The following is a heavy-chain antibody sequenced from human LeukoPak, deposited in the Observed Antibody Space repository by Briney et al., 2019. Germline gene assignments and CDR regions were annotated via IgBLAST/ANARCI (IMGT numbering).Heavy chain of an antibody. Sequence: ASVKVSCKASGGTFSSYAMHWVRQAPGQRLEWMGWINAGNGNTKYSQKFQGRVTITRDTSASTAYMELSSLRSEDTAVYYCARDSRRIVVVPAAIGMLGYWGQGTLATVSS. CDR3: ARDSRRIVVVPAAIGMLGY. CDR1: GGTFSSYA. D-gene: IGHD2-2*01. CDR2: INAGNGNT. V-gene: IGHV1-3*01. J-gene: IGHJ4*02.